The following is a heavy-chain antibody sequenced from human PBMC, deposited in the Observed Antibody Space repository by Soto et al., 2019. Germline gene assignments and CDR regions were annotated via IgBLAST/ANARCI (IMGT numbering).Heavy chain of an antibody. CDR1: GFTFGDYA. CDR3: TRLPPARRGYCSGGSCYPFDY. CDR2: ITSKTYGGTT. D-gene: IGHD2-15*01. J-gene: IGHJ4*02. V-gene: IGHV3-49*04. Sequence: GGSLRLSCTASGFTFGDYAMIWVRQAPGKGLEWVGYITSKTYGGTTEYAASVKGRFTISRDDSKSIVYLQMNSLKTEDTAIYYCTRLPPARRGYCSGGSCYPFDYWGQGTLVTVSS.